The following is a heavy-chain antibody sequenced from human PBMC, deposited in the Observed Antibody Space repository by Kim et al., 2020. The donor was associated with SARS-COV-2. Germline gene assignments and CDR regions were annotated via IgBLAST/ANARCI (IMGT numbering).Heavy chain of an antibody. CDR3: ARVVVRGVISPVMGGMDV. Sequence: GGSLRLSCAASGFTFSSYSMNWVRQAPGKGLEWVSYISSSSSTIYYADSVKGRFTISRDNAKNSLYLQMNSLRDEDTAVYYCARVVVRGVISPVMGGMDVWGQGTTVTVSS. J-gene: IGHJ6*02. CDR1: GFTFSSYS. V-gene: IGHV3-48*02. CDR2: ISSSSSTI. D-gene: IGHD3-10*01.